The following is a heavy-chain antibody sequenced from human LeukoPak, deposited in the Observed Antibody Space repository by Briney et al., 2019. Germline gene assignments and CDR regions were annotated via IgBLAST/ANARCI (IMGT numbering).Heavy chain of an antibody. D-gene: IGHD2/OR15-2a*01. CDR2: IRSDGSSQ. Sequence: GGSLRLSCAASGFTFTTYGMHWVRQAPGKGLEWVAFIRSDGSSQYYADSVKGRFTVSRDNAKNSLYLQMNSLRAEDTAVYYCARLLRGAFDIWGQGTMVTVSS. V-gene: IGHV3-30*02. J-gene: IGHJ3*02. CDR1: GFTFTTYG. CDR3: ARLLRGAFDI.